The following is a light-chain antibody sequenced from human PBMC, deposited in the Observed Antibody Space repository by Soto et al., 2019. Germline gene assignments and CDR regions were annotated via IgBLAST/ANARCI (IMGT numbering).Light chain of an antibody. J-gene: IGKJ5*01. V-gene: IGKV3-11*01. CDR3: QQRGNWPT. CDR1: QSVGNY. CDR2: DTS. Sequence: EIVLTQSPATLSLSPGERATLSCRASQSVGNYLAWYQQKPGQAPRLLIYDTSNRATGIPARFSGGGSGTYFTLTISILEPEDFAVYYCQQRGNWPTFGQGTRLEIK.